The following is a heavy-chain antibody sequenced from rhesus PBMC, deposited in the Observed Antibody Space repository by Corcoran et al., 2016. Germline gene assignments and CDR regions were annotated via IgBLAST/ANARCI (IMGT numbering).Heavy chain of an antibody. CDR3: ARDQGLGAGTYAPLSAFDF. CDR1: GYTFTDYY. CDR2: INPYNGNT. D-gene: IGHD1-20*01. Sequence: QVQLVQSGAEVKKPGSSVKVSCKASGYTFTDYYMHWVRQAPRQGLEWMGWINPYNGNTKDAQKFQGRVTMTRDTSTSTAYMELSSLRSEDTAVYYCARDQGLGAGTYAPLSAFDFWGQGLRVTVSS. V-gene: IGHV1S2*01. J-gene: IGHJ3*01.